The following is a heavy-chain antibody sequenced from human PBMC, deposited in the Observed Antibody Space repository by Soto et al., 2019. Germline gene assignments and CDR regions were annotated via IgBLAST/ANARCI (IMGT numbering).Heavy chain of an antibody. CDR2: IIPIFGTA. Sequence: ASVKVSCKASGGTFSSYAISWVRQAPGQGLEWMGGIIPIFGTANYAQKFQGRVTITADESTSTAYMELSSLRSEDTAVYYCARHPTSVWSGYYVRYYYGMDVWGQGTTVTVSS. D-gene: IGHD3-3*01. CDR3: ARHPTSVWSGYYVRYYYGMDV. CDR1: GGTFSSYA. J-gene: IGHJ6*02. V-gene: IGHV1-69*13.